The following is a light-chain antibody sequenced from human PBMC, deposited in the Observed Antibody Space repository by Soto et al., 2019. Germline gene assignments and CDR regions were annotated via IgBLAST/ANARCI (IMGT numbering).Light chain of an antibody. CDR2: GDS. V-gene: IGLV3-21*02. Sequence: SYELTQPPSVSVAPGQTATITCGGNNIGSKSVPWYQQKPGQAPVLVVYGDSDRPSGIPERFSGSNSGNTATLTITRVEAGHEADYYCQVRDRTSDHYVFGTGTKVTVL. J-gene: IGLJ1*01. CDR1: NIGSKS. CDR3: QVRDRTSDHYV.